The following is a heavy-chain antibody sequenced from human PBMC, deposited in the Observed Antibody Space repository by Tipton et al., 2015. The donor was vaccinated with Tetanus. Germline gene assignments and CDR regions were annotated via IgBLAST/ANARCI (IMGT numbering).Heavy chain of an antibody. J-gene: IGHJ4*02. CDR2: LYDNGRT. CDR3: ARGEAYGDYPAMYFFDN. D-gene: IGHD4-17*01. CDR1: GGSISNHY. V-gene: IGHV4-59*11. Sequence: TLSLTCTVSGGSISNHYWSWIRQPPGKGLEWIGYLYDNGRTKYNPSLNSRVTISVDTPKKQLSLKLTSVTAADTAVYYCARGEAYGDYPAMYFFDNWGQGTLLTVSS.